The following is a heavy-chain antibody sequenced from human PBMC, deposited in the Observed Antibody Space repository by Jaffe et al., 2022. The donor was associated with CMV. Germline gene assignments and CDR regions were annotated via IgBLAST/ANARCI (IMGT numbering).Heavy chain of an antibody. CDR1: GGSISSSSYY. CDR3: ARHMAFYDSSGYADY. Sequence: QLQLQESGPGLVKPSETLSLTCTVSGGSISSSSYYWGWIRQPPGKGLEWIGSIYYSGSTYYNPSLKSRVTISVDTSKNQFSLKLSSVTAADTAVYYCARHMAFYDSSGYADYWGQGTLVTVSS. J-gene: IGHJ4*02. CDR2: IYYSGST. D-gene: IGHD3-22*01. V-gene: IGHV4-39*01.